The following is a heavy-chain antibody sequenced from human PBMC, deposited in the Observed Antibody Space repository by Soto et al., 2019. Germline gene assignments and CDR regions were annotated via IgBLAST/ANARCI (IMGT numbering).Heavy chain of an antibody. J-gene: IGHJ4*02. D-gene: IGHD3-22*01. CDR2: MNHNSGDT. CDR3: ATHPGSGYYRLNY. V-gene: IGHV1-2*04. CDR1: GYTFTDYY. Sequence: QVQLVQSGAEVRKPGASVKVSCKTSGYTFTDYYIQWVRQAPGQGLECVGWMNHNSGDTNYAQKYRGWVTTTRDTSISTAYMELSRLKYGDTDVYFCATHPGSGYYRLNYWGQGTLVTVSS.